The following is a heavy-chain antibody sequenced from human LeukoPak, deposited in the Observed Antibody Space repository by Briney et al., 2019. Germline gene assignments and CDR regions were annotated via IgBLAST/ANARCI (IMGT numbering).Heavy chain of an antibody. CDR1: GFTFSSDG. Sequence: GGSLRLSCAASGFTFSSDGMSWVRRSPGKGLEWVANIKQDGSEKYYEDSVKGRFTISRDNAKNSLYLQMNSLRAEDTAVYYCARDHYDYGMDVWGQGTTVTVSS. J-gene: IGHJ6*02. V-gene: IGHV3-7*03. CDR3: ARDHYDYGMDV. CDR2: IKQDGSEK. D-gene: IGHD3-3*01.